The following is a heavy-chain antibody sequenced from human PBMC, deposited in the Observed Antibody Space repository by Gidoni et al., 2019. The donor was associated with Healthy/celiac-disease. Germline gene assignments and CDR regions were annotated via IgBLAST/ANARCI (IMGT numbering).Heavy chain of an antibody. Sequence: QVQLVQSGAEVKKPGASVTVSCKASGYTFTSSYMHWVRQAPGQGLEWMGIINPSGGSTSYAQKFQGRVTMTRDTSTSTVYMELSSLRSEDTAVYYCAREANYYGSGSYVDYFDYWGQGTLVTVSS. CDR2: INPSGGST. V-gene: IGHV1-46*01. D-gene: IGHD3-10*01. CDR3: AREANYYGSGSYVDYFDY. CDR1: GYTFTSSY. J-gene: IGHJ4*02.